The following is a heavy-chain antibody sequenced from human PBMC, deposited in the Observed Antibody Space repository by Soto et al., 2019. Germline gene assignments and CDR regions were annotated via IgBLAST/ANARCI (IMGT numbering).Heavy chain of an antibody. V-gene: IGHV1-3*01. CDR2: INAGNGNT. CDR1: GYTFTSYA. CDR3: ARAPNMVRGVMGY. Sequence: ASVKVSCKASGYTFTSYAMHWVRQAPGQRLEWMGWINAGNGNTKYSQKFQGRVTITRDTSTSTAYMELRSLRSDDTAVYYCARAPNMVRGVMGYWGQGTLVTVSS. J-gene: IGHJ4*02. D-gene: IGHD3-10*01.